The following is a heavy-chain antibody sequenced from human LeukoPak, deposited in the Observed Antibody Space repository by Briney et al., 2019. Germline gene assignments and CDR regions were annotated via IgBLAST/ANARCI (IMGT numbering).Heavy chain of an antibody. Sequence: PGGSLRLSCAASGFTFDDYDMSWVRQAPGKGLEWVSGINWNGGSTGYADSVKGRFTISRDNAKNSLYLQMNSLRAEDTALYYCARGGGSYLYFDYWGQGTLVTVSS. CDR3: ARGGGSYLYFDY. D-gene: IGHD1-26*01. V-gene: IGHV3-20*04. J-gene: IGHJ4*02. CDR2: INWNGGST. CDR1: GFTFDDYD.